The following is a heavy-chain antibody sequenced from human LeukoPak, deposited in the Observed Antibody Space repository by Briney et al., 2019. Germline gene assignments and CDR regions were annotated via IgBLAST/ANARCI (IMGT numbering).Heavy chain of an antibody. D-gene: IGHD3-10*01. Sequence: GASVKVSCKASGYSFSSYGISWVRQAPGQGLEWMGWISAYNGNTNYAQKFQGRVTMTTDTSTSTAYMELRSLRSDDTAVYYCARDPSDYYGSGSFDYWGRGTLVTVSS. CDR2: ISAYNGNT. CDR3: ARDPSDYYGSGSFDY. CDR1: GYSFSSYG. V-gene: IGHV1-18*01. J-gene: IGHJ4*02.